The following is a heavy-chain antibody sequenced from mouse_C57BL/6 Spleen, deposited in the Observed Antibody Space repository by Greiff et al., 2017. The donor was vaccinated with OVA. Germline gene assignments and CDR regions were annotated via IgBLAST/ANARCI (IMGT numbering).Heavy chain of an antibody. D-gene: IGHD1-1*02. Sequence: VKLQQPGAELVKPGASVKLSCKASGYTFTSYWMRWVKQRPGQGLEWIGMIHPTSGSTNYNEKFKSKATLTVDQSSSTAYMQLSSLTSEDSAVYYCGRWGVDGYFDVWGTGTTVTVSS. CDR1: GYTFTSYW. CDR3: GRWGVDGYFDV. CDR2: IHPTSGST. V-gene: IGHV1-64*01. J-gene: IGHJ1*03.